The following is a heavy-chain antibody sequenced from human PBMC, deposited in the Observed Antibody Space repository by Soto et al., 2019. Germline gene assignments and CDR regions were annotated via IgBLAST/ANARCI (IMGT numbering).Heavy chain of an antibody. CDR3: ARRPQIVGVVAAIYYYGMDV. Sequence: SVKVSCKASGGTFSSYAISWVRQAPGQGLEWMGGIIPIFGTANYAQKFQGRVTITADESTSTAYMELSSLRSEDTAVYYCARRPQIVGVVAAIYYYGMDVWGQGTTVTVSS. CDR2: IIPIFGTA. D-gene: IGHD2-15*01. CDR1: GGTFSSYA. V-gene: IGHV1-69*13. J-gene: IGHJ6*02.